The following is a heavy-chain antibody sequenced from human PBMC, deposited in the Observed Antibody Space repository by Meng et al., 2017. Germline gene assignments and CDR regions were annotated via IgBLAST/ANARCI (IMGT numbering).Heavy chain of an antibody. Sequence: QVDVQEWGAGLLKPSGTLSLTCAVYGGSFSGYYWSWIRQPPGKELEWIGEINHSGSTNYNPSLKSRVTISVDTSKNQFSLKLSSVTAADTAVYYCARRGIAARPFYYWGQGTLVTVSS. CDR3: ARRGIAARPFYY. D-gene: IGHD6-6*01. V-gene: IGHV4-34*01. J-gene: IGHJ4*02. CDR2: INHSGST. CDR1: GGSFSGYY.